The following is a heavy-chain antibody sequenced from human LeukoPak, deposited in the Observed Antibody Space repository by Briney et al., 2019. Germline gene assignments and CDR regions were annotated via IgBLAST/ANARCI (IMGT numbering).Heavy chain of an antibody. J-gene: IGHJ1*01. V-gene: IGHV3-23*01. CDR2: ISGSGGTT. Sequence: GGSLRLSCAASGFTFSSYAISWVRQAPGKGLEWVSGISGSGGTTHYADSVKGRFTISRDNSKNTLYLQMNSLRAEDTAVYYCAKGHSSGYYVYLQHWGPGTLVTVSS. CDR1: GFTFSSYA. CDR3: AKGHSSGYYVYLQH. D-gene: IGHD3-22*01.